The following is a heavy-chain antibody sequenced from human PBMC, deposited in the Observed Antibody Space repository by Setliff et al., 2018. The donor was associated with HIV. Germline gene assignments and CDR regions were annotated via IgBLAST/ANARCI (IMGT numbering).Heavy chain of an antibody. CDR1: GFTFSDCS. Sequence: GGSLRLSCAASGFTFSDCSMNWVRQAPGKGLEWISYITSTGSTIFDADSVKGRFTISRDNDKTSVHLQMTSLRAEDTAVYYCASSGSGSYSNWFGPWGQGTLVTVSS. CDR3: ASSGSGSYSNWFGP. V-gene: IGHV3-48*01. J-gene: IGHJ5*02. CDR2: ITSTGSTI. D-gene: IGHD3-10*01.